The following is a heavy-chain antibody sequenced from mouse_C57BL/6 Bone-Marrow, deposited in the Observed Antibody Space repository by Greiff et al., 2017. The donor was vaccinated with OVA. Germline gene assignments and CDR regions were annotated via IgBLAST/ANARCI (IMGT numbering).Heavy chain of an antibody. CDR2: IDPNSGGT. CDR3: AREGVYSNYWFAY. V-gene: IGHV1-72*01. Sequence: QVQLQQPGAELVKPGASVKLSCKASGYTFTSYWMHWVKQRPGRGLEWIGRIDPNSGGTKYNEKFKSKATLTVDKPSSTAYMQLSSLTSEVSAVYYCAREGVYSNYWFAYWGQGTLVTVSA. J-gene: IGHJ3*01. D-gene: IGHD2-5*01. CDR1: GYTFTSYW.